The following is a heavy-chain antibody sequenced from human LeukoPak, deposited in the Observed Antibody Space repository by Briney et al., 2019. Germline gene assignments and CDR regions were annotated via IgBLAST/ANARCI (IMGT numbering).Heavy chain of an antibody. CDR3: ARAEIAAARGVFDP. J-gene: IGHJ5*02. CDR2: IYYSGST. D-gene: IGHD6-13*01. V-gene: IGHV4-59*01. Sequence: SETLSLTCTVSGGSISSYYWSWIRQPPGKGLEWIGYIYYSGSTNYNPSLKSRVTISVDTSKNQFSLKLSSVTAADAAVYYCARAEIAAARGVFDPWGQGTLVTVSS. CDR1: GGSISSYY.